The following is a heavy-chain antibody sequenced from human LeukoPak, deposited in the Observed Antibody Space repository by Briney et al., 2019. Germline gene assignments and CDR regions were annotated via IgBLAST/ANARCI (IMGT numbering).Heavy chain of an antibody. J-gene: IGHJ5*02. CDR1: GFTFSSYW. Sequence: GGSLRLSCAASGFTFSSYWMSWVRQAPGKGLEWVANIKQDGSEKYYVDSVKGRFTISRDNAKNSLYLQMNSLRAEDTAVYYCARESSGYPNWFDPWGQGTLVTVSP. CDR3: ARESSGYPNWFDP. D-gene: IGHD3-22*01. V-gene: IGHV3-7*01. CDR2: IKQDGSEK.